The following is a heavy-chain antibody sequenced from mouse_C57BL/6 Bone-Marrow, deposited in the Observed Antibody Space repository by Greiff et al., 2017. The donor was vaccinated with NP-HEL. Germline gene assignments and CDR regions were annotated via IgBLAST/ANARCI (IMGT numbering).Heavy chain of an antibody. CDR3: AREGIYYYGSSFYYYAMDY. J-gene: IGHJ4*01. V-gene: IGHV3-6*01. Sequence: VQLKESGPGLVKPSQSLSLTCSVTGYSITSGYYWNWIRQFPGNKLEWMGYISYDGSNNYNPSLKNRISITRDTSKNQFFLKLNSVTTEDTATYYCAREGIYYYGSSFYYYAMDYWGQGTSVTVSS. D-gene: IGHD1-1*01. CDR2: ISYDGSN. CDR1: GYSITSGYY.